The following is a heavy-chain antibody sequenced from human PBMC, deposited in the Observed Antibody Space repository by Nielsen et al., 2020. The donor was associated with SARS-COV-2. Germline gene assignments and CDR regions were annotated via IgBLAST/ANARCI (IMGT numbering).Heavy chain of an antibody. CDR1: GFTFSSYS. CDR2: ISSSSSTI. CDR3: ARDDESAFDI. Sequence: GRSLRLSCAASGFTFSSYSMNWVRQAPGKGLEWVSYISSSSSTIYYADSVKGRFTISRDNAKNSLCLQMNSLRAEDTAVYYCARDDESAFDIWSQGTMVTVSS. V-gene: IGHV3-48*01. J-gene: IGHJ3*02.